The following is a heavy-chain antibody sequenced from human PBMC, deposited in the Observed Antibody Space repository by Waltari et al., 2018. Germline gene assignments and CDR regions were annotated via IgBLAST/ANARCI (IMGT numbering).Heavy chain of an antibody. CDR1: GYSISSGYY. CDR2: IYHSGST. J-gene: IGHJ3*02. D-gene: IGHD1-26*01. Sequence: QVQLQESGPGLVKHSETLSLTCAVSGYSISSGYYWGWIRQPPGKGLEWIGSIYHSGSTYYNPSLKSRVTISVDTSKNQFSLKLSSVTAADTAVYYCARHKWEDAFDIWGQGTMVTVSS. V-gene: IGHV4-38-2*01. CDR3: ARHKWEDAFDI.